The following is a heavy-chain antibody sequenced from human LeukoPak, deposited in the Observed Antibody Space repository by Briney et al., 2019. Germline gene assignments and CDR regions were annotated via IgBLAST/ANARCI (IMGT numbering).Heavy chain of an antibody. Sequence: SETLSLTCTVSGGSMSSYYWSWIRQPPGKGLEWIGYISYSGSTNYNPSLKSRVTISVDTSKNQFSLKLSSVTAADTAVYYCARLTGYSSESWFDPWGQGTLVTVSS. CDR2: ISYSGST. J-gene: IGHJ5*02. CDR3: ARLTGYSSESWFDP. D-gene: IGHD3-9*01. V-gene: IGHV4-59*01. CDR1: GGSMSSYY.